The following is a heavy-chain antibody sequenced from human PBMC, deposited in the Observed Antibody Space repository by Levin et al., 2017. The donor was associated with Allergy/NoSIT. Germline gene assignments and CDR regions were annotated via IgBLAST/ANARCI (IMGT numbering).Heavy chain of an antibody. Sequence: SETLSLTCGVPGGSLIGYYWSWIRQPPGKGLEGIGEINHSGSTNYNPSLKSRATISLDRSKDQFSLRLTSVTPADTAVYYCARGTGSAAAPFDYWRQGTLVTVSS. CDR3: ARGTGSAAAPFDY. CDR2: INHSGST. D-gene: IGHD6-13*01. CDR1: GGSLIGYY. J-gene: IGHJ4*02. V-gene: IGHV4-34*01.